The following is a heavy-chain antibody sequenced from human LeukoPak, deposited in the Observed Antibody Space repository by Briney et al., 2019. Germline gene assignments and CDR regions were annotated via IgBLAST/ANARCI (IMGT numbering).Heavy chain of an antibody. D-gene: IGHD1-20*01. J-gene: IGHJ4*02. CDR2: IRYDGSNK. CDR3: ARGLTVDY. V-gene: IGHV3-30*02. CDR1: GFTFSSYG. Sequence: GGSLRLSCAASGFTFSSYGMHWVRQAPGKGLEWVAFIRYDGSNKYYADSVKGRFTISRDNAKNSLYLQMNSLRAEDTAVYYCARGLTVDYWGQGTLVTVSS.